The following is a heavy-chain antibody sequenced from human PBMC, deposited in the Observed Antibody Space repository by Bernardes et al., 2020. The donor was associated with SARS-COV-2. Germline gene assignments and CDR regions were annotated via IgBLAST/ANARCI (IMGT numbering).Heavy chain of an antibody. CDR1: GFTFSNYA. Sequence: GGSLRLSCAASGFTFSNYAMTWVRQAPGKGLEWVSVISDNGGKTYYAESVKGRFTISRDNSKNTLYLEMNSLRVEDTAVYYCAKDRRGYGDYAVWFDPWGQGTLVTVSS. CDR3: AKDRRGYGDYAVWFDP. V-gene: IGHV3-23*01. D-gene: IGHD4-17*01. CDR2: ISDNGGKT. J-gene: IGHJ5*02.